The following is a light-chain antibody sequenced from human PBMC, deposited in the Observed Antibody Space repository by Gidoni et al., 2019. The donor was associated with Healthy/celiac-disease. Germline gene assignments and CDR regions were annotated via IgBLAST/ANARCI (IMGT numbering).Light chain of an antibody. CDR2: WAS. CDR1: QSVLYSSNNKNY. J-gene: IGKJ4*01. V-gene: IGKV4-1*01. Sequence: DIVMTQSPDSLAVSLGERATINCKSSQSVLYSSNNKNYLAWYQQKPGQPPKLLIYWASTRESGVPDRFSGSGSGTDFTLTISSLQAEDVAVYYCQQYYSTPRLNFGGGTKVEIK. CDR3: QQYYSTPRLN.